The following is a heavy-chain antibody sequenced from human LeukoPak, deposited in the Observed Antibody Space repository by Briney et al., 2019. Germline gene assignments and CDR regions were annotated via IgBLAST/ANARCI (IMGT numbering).Heavy chain of an antibody. D-gene: IGHD3-10*01. CDR1: GFTFSRYW. CDR3: ARDKEEMVRAPYAFGI. J-gene: IGHJ3*02. CDR2: IKQDGSEK. V-gene: IGHV3-7*01. Sequence: GGSLRLSCAASGFTFSRYWMTWVRQAPGKGLEWVANIKQDGSEKYYVDSVKGRFTTSRDNARNSLYLQMNSLRAEDTAVYYCARDKEEMVRAPYAFGIWGQGTMVTVSS.